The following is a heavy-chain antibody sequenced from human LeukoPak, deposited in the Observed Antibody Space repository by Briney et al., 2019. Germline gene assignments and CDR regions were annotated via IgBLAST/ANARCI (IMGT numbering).Heavy chain of an antibody. J-gene: IGHJ5*01. CDR1: GGSISSGGYY. CDR2: IYYSGST. V-gene: IGHV4-31*03. D-gene: IGHD6-25*01. CDR3: ARVHDTSSSVDS. Sequence: SETLSLTCTVSGGSISSGGYYWSWIRQHPGKGLEWIGYIYYSGSTYYNPSLKSRVTISVDTSKNQFSLKLSSVTAADTAVYYCARVHDTSSSVDSWGQGTLVTVSS.